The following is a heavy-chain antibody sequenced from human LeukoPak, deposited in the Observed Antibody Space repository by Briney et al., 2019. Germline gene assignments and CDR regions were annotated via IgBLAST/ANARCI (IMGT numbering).Heavy chain of an antibody. Sequence: PGRSLRLSCAASGFTFSSYGMHWVRQAPGKGLEWVAVISYDGSNKYYADSVKGRFTISRDNSKNTLYLQMNSLRAEDTAVYYCAKDHSVTFGGVINPDYWGQGTLVTVFS. CDR2: ISYDGSNK. V-gene: IGHV3-30*18. J-gene: IGHJ4*02. CDR1: GFTFSSYG. D-gene: IGHD3-16*02. CDR3: AKDHSVTFGGVINPDY.